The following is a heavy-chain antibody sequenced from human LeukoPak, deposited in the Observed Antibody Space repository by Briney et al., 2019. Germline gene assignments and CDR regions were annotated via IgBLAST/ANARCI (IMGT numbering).Heavy chain of an antibody. CDR2: INPESGDT. J-gene: IGHJ4*02. V-gene: IGHV1-2*02. Sequence: GASVKVSCKASGYTFTGYYMHWVRQAPGQGLEWMGWINPESGDTNYAQKFQGRVTMTRDASISAAYMELSRLTSDDTAVYYCARVRVGEDLDYWGQGTLVTVSS. D-gene: IGHD3-16*01. CDR3: ARVRVGEDLDY. CDR1: GYTFTGYY.